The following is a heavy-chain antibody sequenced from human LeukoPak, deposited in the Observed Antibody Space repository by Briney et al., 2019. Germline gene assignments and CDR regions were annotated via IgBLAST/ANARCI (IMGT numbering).Heavy chain of an antibody. D-gene: IGHD3-10*01. J-gene: IGHJ6*03. Sequence: GASVKVSCKTSGYTFTDYYVHWVRRAPGQGLEWMGWINPNSGGTHYAQKFQGRVTMTRDTSISTAYVELSRLRSDDTAVYYCARAVGVSISPQYKYYYMHGWGKVTTVTVSS. V-gene: IGHV1-2*02. CDR2: INPNSGGT. CDR3: ARAVGVSISPQYKYYYMHG. CDR1: GYTFTDYY.